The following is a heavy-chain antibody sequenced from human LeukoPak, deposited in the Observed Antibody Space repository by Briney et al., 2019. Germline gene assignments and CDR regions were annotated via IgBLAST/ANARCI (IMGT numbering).Heavy chain of an antibody. CDR1: GGSISSYY. CDR3: AREGESYFDY. J-gene: IGHJ4*02. D-gene: IGHD5-24*01. V-gene: IGHV4-59*01. Sequence: SETLSLTCTVSGGSISSYYWSWIRQPPGKGLEWIGYIYYSGSTNYNPSLKSRATMSVDTSKNQFSLRLSSVTAADTAVYYCAREGESYFDYWGQGTLVTVSS. CDR2: IYYSGST.